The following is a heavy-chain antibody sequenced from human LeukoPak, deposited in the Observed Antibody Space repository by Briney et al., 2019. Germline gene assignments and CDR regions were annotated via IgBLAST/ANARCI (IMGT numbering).Heavy chain of an antibody. D-gene: IGHD6-19*01. CDR3: ARVGQQWPHYYFDY. Sequence: SETLSLTCSVSGGSISSSIYYWAWMRQPPGKGLEWIGNIYYSGSTYYNPSLKSRVTISVDTSKNQFSLKVSPVTAADTAVYYCARVGQQWPHYYFDYWGQGTLVTVSS. CDR2: IYYSGST. CDR1: GGSISSSIYY. V-gene: IGHV4-39*07. J-gene: IGHJ4*02.